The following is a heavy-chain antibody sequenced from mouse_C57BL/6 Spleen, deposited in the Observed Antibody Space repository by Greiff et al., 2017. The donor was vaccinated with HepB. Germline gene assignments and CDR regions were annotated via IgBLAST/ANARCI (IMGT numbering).Heavy chain of an antibody. V-gene: IGHV1-22*01. CDR2: IYPNNGGT. J-gene: IGHJ3*01. D-gene: IGHD1-1*01. CDR1: GYTFTDYN. Sequence: EVKLMESGPELVKPGASVKMSCKASGYTFTDYNMHWVKQSHGKSLEWIGYIYPNNGGTSYNQKFKGKATLTVNKSSSTAYMELRSLTSEDSAVYYCARDGSIYAWFAYWGQGTLVTVSA. CDR3: ARDGSIYAWFAY.